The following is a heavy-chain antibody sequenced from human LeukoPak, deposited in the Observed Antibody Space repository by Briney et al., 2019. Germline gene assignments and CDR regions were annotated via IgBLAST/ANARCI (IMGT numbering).Heavy chain of an antibody. CDR3: AREADQYSSRGALSY. CDR2: IIPIFGTA. J-gene: IGHJ4*02. D-gene: IGHD6-13*01. Sequence: SVKVSCKASGGTFSSYAISWVRQAPGQGLEWMGGIIPIFGTANYAQKFQGRVTITADQSTSTAYMELSSLRSEDTAVYYCAREADQYSSRGALSYWGQGTLVTVSS. V-gene: IGHV1-69*13. CDR1: GGTFSSYA.